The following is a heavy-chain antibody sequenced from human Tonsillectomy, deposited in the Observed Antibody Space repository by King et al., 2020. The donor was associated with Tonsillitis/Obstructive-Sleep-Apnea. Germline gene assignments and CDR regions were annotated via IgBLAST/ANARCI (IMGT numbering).Heavy chain of an antibody. CDR2: IYYSGGT. J-gene: IGHJ3*02. V-gene: IGHV4-59*01. CDR3: AREGGVMNAFDI. Sequence: QLQESGPGLVKPSETLSLTCTVSGGSISSYYWSWIRQPPGKGLECIGYIYYSGGTNYNPSLKSRVTISVDTSKNQVSLKLRSVTAADTAVYYCAREGGVMNAFDIWGQGTMVTVSS. D-gene: IGHD3-16*01. CDR1: GGSISSYY.